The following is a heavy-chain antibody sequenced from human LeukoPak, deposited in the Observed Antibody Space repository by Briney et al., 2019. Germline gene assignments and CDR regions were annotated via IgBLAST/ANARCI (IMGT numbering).Heavy chain of an antibody. CDR3: AVGATRAPIDY. D-gene: IGHD1-26*01. J-gene: IGHJ4*02. CDR2: ISSSSSYI. V-gene: IGHV3-21*01. Sequence: GGSLRLSCAASGFTFSGYSMNWVRQAPGKGLEWVSSISSSSSYIYYADSVKGRFTISRDNAKNSLYLQMNSLRAEDTAVYYCAVGATRAPIDYWGQGTLVTVSS. CDR1: GFTFSGYS.